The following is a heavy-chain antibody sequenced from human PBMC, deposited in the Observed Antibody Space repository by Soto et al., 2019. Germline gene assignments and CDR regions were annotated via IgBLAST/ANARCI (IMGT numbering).Heavy chain of an antibody. D-gene: IGHD4-4*01. CDR3: EGDWSNYVGSYYGMDV. Sequence: QVQLVESGGGVVQPGRSLRLSCAASGFTFSWYAMHWVRQAPGKGLEWVAVISYDGSNKYYADSVKGRFTISRDSSKKTLFLQMNSLSAEDTAVYYCEGDWSNYVGSYYGMDVWGDGATVPVSS. CDR2: ISYDGSNK. CDR1: GFTFSWYA. J-gene: IGHJ6*04. V-gene: IGHV3-30-3*01.